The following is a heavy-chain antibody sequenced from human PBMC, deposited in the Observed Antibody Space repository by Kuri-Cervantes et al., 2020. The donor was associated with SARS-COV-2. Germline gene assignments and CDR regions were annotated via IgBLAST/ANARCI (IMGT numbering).Heavy chain of an antibody. CDR2: IRYDGSNK. J-gene: IGHJ4*02. CDR1: GFTFSSYA. V-gene: IGHV3-30*02. CDR3: AKDQGSGSYHSPFDY. D-gene: IGHD1-26*01. Sequence: GESLKISCAASGFTFSSYAMHWVRQAPGKGLEWVAFIRYDGSNKYYADSAKGRFTISRDNSKNTLYLQMNSLRAEDTAVYYCAKDQGSGSYHSPFDYWGQGTLVTVSS.